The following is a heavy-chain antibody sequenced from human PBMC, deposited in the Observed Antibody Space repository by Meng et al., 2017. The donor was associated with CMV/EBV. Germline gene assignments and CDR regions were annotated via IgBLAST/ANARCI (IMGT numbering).Heavy chain of an antibody. D-gene: IGHD3-3*01. CDR1: GFTFSSFA. CDR2: ISGSGGST. V-gene: IGHV3-23*01. J-gene: IGHJ6*02. Sequence: GGSLRLSCAASGFTFSSFAMSWVRQAPGKGLEGVSAISGSGGSTYYADSVKGRFTITRDNSKNTLYLQMNSLRAEDTAVYYCASKFWSGFYYYGMDVWGQGTTVTVSS. CDR3: ASKFWSGFYYYGMDV.